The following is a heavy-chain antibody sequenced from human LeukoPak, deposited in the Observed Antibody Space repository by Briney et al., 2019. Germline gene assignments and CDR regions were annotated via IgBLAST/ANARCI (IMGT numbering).Heavy chain of an antibody. J-gene: IGHJ5*02. CDR3: ASLGIVVVPAPTPTPDPPNWFDP. D-gene: IGHD2-2*01. Sequence: SETLSLTCAVYGGSFSGYYWSWIRQPPGKGLEWIGEINHSGSTNYNPSLKSRVAISVDTSKNQFSLKLSSVTAADTAVYYCASLGIVVVPAPTPTPDPPNWFDPWGQGTLVTVSS. V-gene: IGHV4-34*01. CDR1: GGSFSGYY. CDR2: INHSGST.